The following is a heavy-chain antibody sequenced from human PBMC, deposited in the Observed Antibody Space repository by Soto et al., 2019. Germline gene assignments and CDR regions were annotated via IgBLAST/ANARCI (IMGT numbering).Heavy chain of an antibody. CDR3: AILSGCSSTSCYTHMDV. D-gene: IGHD2-2*02. CDR2: IYPGDSDT. V-gene: IGHV5-51*01. Sequence: PGESLKISCKGSGYSFTSYWIGWVRQMPGKGLEWMGIIYPGDSDTRYSPSFQGQVTISADKSISTAYPQWSSLKASDTAMYYCAILSGCSSTSCYTHMDVWGQGTTVTVSS. CDR1: GYSFTSYW. J-gene: IGHJ6*02.